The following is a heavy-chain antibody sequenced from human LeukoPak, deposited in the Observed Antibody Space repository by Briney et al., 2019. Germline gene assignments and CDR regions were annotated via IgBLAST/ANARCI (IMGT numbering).Heavy chain of an antibody. D-gene: IGHD3-22*01. V-gene: IGHV3-23*01. CDR1: GFTFSSYA. J-gene: IGHJ4*02. CDR3: AKDKPVYYDSSGYVGY. Sequence: GGSLRLSCAASGFTFSSYAMSWVRQAPGKGLEWVSAISGSGGSTYYADSVKGRFTISRDNSKNTLYLQMNSLRAEDTAVYYCAKDKPVYYDSSGYVGYWGQGTLVTVSS. CDR2: ISGSGGST.